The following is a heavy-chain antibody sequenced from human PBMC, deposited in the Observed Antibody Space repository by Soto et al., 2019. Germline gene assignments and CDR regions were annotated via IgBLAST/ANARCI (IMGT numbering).Heavy chain of an antibody. CDR3: VRDDPGLGIDC. J-gene: IGHJ4*02. D-gene: IGHD1-26*01. CDR1: GFSFSRYW. Sequence: GGALKLSCAALGFSFSRYWMHWVRQTPGKGPVWVSHINSDGSGTSYADSVKGRFTISRDNAKNTLSLQMNSLRDEDTAVYYCVRDDPGLGIDCWGQGT. V-gene: IGHV3-74*01. CDR2: INSDGSGT.